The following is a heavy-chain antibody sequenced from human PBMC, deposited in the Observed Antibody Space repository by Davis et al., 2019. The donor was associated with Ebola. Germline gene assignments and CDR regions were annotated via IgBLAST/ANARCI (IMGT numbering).Heavy chain of an antibody. CDR2: ISAYNGNT. CDR1: GYTFKNSA. D-gene: IGHD1-26*01. V-gene: IGHV1-18*01. J-gene: IGHJ3*02. CDR3: ARTSIVGTTTTASDI. Sequence: AASVKVFCKASGYTFKNSAISWVRQAPGQGLEWMGWISAYNGNTAYTQILQGRVTMTTDTSTGTAYMELRSLRSDDTAVYFCARTSIVGTTTTASDIWGQGTKVTVSS.